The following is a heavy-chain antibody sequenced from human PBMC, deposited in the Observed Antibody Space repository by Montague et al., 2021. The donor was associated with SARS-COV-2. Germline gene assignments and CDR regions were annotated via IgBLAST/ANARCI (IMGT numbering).Heavy chain of an antibody. Sequence: SLRLSCAASGFTFNNYAMNWVRHAPGKGLEWVSVIASGGRSTFYADSVKGRFTISRDNSKDTLYLQMYSLRPEDTAIYYCAKDPVPVAGRYFDYWGQGTLVTVSS. V-gene: IGHV3-23*03. D-gene: IGHD6-19*01. CDR1: GFTFNNYA. J-gene: IGHJ4*02. CDR3: AKDPVPVAGRYFDY. CDR2: IASGGRST.